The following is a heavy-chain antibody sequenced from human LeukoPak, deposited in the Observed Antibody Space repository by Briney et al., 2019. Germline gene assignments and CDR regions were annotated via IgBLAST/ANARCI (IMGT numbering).Heavy chain of an antibody. V-gene: IGHV3-7*05. CDR2: INQDGSEK. CDR3: TTFYSRLTDY. CDR1: GFNLNSYW. Sequence: GGSLRLSCAASGFNLNSYWISWVRQAPGKGLEWLANINQDGSEKYYVDSVKGRFTISRDNAKNSLYLQMNSLRAEDTAVYYCTTFYSRLTDYWGQGTLVTVSS. D-gene: IGHD2/OR15-2a*01. J-gene: IGHJ4*02.